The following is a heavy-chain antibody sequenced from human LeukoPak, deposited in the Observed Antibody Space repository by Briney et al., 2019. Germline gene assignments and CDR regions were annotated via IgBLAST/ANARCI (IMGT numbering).Heavy chain of an antibody. Sequence: SETLSLTCTVSGGSISSSSYYWGWIRQPPGKGLEWIGSIYYSGSTYYNPSLKSRVTISVDTSKNQFSLKLSSVTAADTAVYYCARDVGVRGVIILNWFDPWGQGTLVTVSS. J-gene: IGHJ5*02. V-gene: IGHV4-39*07. D-gene: IGHD3-10*01. CDR3: ARDVGVRGVIILNWFDP. CDR1: GGSISSSSYY. CDR2: IYYSGST.